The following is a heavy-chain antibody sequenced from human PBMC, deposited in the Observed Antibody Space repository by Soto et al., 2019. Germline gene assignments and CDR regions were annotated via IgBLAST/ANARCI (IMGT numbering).Heavy chain of an antibody. CDR1: GFPFSSYG. J-gene: IGHJ4*02. Sequence: PGGSLRLSCAASGFPFSSYGMHWVRQAPGKGLDWVGVIWYDGSNKDYAESVKGRFTISRDNSKNMLYLQMNSLRADDMAVYYCASSINWGQGTLVTVSS. CDR2: IWYDGSNK. CDR3: ASSIN. V-gene: IGHV3-33*03.